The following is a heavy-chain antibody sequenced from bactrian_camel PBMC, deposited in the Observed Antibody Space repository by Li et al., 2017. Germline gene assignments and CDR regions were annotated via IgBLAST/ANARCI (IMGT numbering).Heavy chain of an antibody. V-gene: IGHV3S1*01. Sequence: QLVESGGGSVQEGESRRLSCAVSGYAWDRYCVGWFRQAPGKEREGIAVMYTATGNSYIAPGSSYYVDSVKGRFTISRDNANLYLQMNSLKTGDTARYYCATDTSKTDVTIMYRDYWGQGTQVTVS. CDR3: ATDTSKTDVTIMYRDY. CDR2: MYTATGNSYIAPGSS. CDR1: GYAWDRYC. D-gene: IGHD1*01. J-gene: IGHJ4*01.